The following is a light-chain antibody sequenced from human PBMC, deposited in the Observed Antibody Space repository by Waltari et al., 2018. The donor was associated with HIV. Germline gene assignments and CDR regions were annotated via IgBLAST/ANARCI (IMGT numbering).Light chain of an antibody. CDR1: SSDVGGYNY. V-gene: IGLV2-8*01. CDR3: SSFAGSNNLMV. Sequence: QSALTQPPSASGSPGQSVTISCTGTSSDVGGYNYVSWYQQHPGKAPKLIIYQVNKRPSAVPDRFSGTKSGNRASLTVSGLQAEDAADYYCSSFAGSNNLMVFGGGTKLTVL. CDR2: QVN. J-gene: IGLJ2*01.